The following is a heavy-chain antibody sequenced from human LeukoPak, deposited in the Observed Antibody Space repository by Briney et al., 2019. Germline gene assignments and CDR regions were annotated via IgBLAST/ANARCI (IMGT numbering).Heavy chain of an antibody. CDR2: ISSKAYGGTT. CDR1: GFTFGDYA. CDR3: ARDFQYYFDY. Sequence: GGSLRLSCIASGFTFGDYAMSWVRQAPGKGLEWVGFISSKAYGGTTQYAASVKGRFTISRDDSKSIAYLQMNSLKTEDTAVYYCARDFQYYFDYWGQGTLVTVPS. J-gene: IGHJ4*02. V-gene: IGHV3-49*04.